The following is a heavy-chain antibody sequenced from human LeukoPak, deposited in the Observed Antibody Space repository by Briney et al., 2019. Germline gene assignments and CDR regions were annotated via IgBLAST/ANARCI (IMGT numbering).Heavy chain of an antibody. CDR3: ARDMYSSGWSYSFDH. V-gene: IGHV3-74*01. CDR1: GFXFSSYA. D-gene: IGHD6-19*01. Sequence: GGSLRLSCAASGFXFSSYAISWVRQAPGEGQVWVAHINSDGRSTSYADSVKGRFTISRDNAKNTLYLQMNSLRSEDTAVYYYARDMYSSGWSYSFDHWGQGTLVTVSS. CDR2: INSDGRST. J-gene: IGHJ4*02.